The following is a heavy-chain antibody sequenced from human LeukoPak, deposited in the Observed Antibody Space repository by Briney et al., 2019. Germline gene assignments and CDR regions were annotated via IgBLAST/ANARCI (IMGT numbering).Heavy chain of an antibody. J-gene: IGHJ4*02. Sequence: PSETLSLTCTVSGGSITRSNYYWGWIRQPPGKGLEWIASIFYSGSTYYNPSLKSRVTISVDTSKNQISLKLSSVTAADTAVYYCARVRGYYDSSGYDYWGQGTLVTVSS. CDR3: ARVRGYYDSSGYDY. CDR2: IFYSGST. V-gene: IGHV4-39*07. CDR1: GGSITRSNYY. D-gene: IGHD3-22*01.